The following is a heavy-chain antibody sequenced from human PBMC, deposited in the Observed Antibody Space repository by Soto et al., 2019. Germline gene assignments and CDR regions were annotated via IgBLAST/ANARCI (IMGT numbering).Heavy chain of an antibody. CDR1: GDSVSSNSAA. V-gene: IGHV6-1*01. CDR3: ARVRYDSSGFEQGLFDY. CDR2: TYYRSKWYN. J-gene: IGHJ4*02. Sequence: SQTLSLTCAISGDSVSSNSAAWNWIRQSPSRGLEWLGRTYYRSKWYNDYAVSVKSRITINPDTSKNQFSLQLNSVTPEDTAVYYFARVRYDSSGFEQGLFDYWGQGTLVTVSS. D-gene: IGHD3-22*01.